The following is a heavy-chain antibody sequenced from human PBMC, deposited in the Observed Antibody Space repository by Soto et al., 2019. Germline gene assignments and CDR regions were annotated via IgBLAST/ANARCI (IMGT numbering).Heavy chain of an antibody. J-gene: IGHJ3*02. CDR3: ARGINYYDSGDDAFDI. D-gene: IGHD3-10*01. CDR2: KNPNSGNT. CDR1: YYTFTTHG. V-gene: IGHV1-8*01. Sequence: GAPVKVSCKVPYYTFTTHGNSWVRQAPGQGLEGMGWKNPNSGNTGYAQKFQGRVTMTRNTSISTAYMELSSLRSEDTAVYYCARGINYYDSGDDAFDIWGQGTMVTVSS.